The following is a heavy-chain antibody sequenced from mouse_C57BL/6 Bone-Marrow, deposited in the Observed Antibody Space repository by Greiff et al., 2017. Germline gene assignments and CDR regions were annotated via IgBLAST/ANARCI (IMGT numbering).Heavy chain of an antibody. CDR3: GGFYYGNPYYAMDD. Sequence: QLQQPGAELVKPGASVKLSCKASGYTFTSYWMHWVKQRPGQGLEWIGMIHPNSGSTNYNEKFKSKATLTVDKSSSTAYMQLSSLTSEDSAVYDCGGFYYGNPYYAMDDWGQGTSVTVSS. CDR1: GYTFTSYW. D-gene: IGHD2-1*01. CDR2: IHPNSGST. V-gene: IGHV1-64*01. J-gene: IGHJ4*01.